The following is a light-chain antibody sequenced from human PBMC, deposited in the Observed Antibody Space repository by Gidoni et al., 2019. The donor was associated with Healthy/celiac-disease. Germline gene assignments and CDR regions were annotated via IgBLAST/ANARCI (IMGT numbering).Light chain of an antibody. CDR3: QQYGSSPWT. J-gene: IGKJ1*01. CDR1: QSVSSSY. V-gene: IGKV3-20*01. CDR2: GAS. Sequence: ESVLTQSTGTLSLSPGERATLSCRASQSVSSSYLAWYQQKPGQAPRLLIYGASSRATGIPDRFSGSGSGTDFTLTISRLEPEDFAVYYCQQYGSSPWTFXQXTKVEIK.